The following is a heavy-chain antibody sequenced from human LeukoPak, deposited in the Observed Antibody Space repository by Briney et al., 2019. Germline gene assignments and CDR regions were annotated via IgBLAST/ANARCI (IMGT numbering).Heavy chain of an antibody. Sequence: ASVKVSCKASGYTFSRYYFHWVRQAPGQGLDRMGIITPTTGGANYAQKFQGRVAMTRDTSTSTVYMELSSLTSGDTAVYYCATSDSTTGNWFDPWGQGTRVSVSS. D-gene: IGHD6-13*01. CDR2: ITPTTGGA. V-gene: IGHV1-46*01. CDR1: GYTFSRYY. J-gene: IGHJ5*02. CDR3: ATSDSTTGNWFDP.